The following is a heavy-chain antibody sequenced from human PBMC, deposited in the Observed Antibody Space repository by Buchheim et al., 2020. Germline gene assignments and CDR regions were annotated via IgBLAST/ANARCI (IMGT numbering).Heavy chain of an antibody. J-gene: IGHJ6*02. V-gene: IGHV3-21*01. CDR3: ARDRVPERYADYGMDV. D-gene: IGHD2-2*01. Sequence: EVHLVESGGGLVKPGGSLRLSCAASGFTFSTYTMNWVRQAPGKGLEWVSSITRDTSYIYYADSVKGRFTISRDNAKNSLYLQMNSLRAEDTAVYYCARDRVPERYADYGMDVWGQGT. CDR1: GFTFSTYT. CDR2: ITRDTSYI.